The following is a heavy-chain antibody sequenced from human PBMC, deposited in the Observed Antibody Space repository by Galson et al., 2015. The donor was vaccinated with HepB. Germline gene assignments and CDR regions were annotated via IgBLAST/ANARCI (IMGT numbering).Heavy chain of an antibody. V-gene: IGHV3-30*02. J-gene: IGHJ4*02. CDR1: GFTFSSYG. CDR2: IRYDGSNK. CDR3: AKERIAAAGPYKDY. D-gene: IGHD6-13*01. Sequence: SLRLSCAASGFTFSSYGMHWVRQAPGKGLEWVAFIRYDGSNKYYADSVKGRFTISRDNSKNTLYLQMNSLRAEDTAVYYCAKERIAAAGPYKDYWGQGTLVTVSS.